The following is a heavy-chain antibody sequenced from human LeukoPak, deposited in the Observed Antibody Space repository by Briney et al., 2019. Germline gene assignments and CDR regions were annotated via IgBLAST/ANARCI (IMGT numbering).Heavy chain of an antibody. D-gene: IGHD2-8*01. Sequence: SETLSLTCAVSGYSISSGYYWGWIRQPPGKGLEWIGSIYHSGSTYYNPSLKSRVTIPVDTSKNQFSLKLSSVTAADTAVYYCSGGYCTNGVCYTGDYWGQGTLVTVSS. CDR1: GYSISSGYY. J-gene: IGHJ4*02. V-gene: IGHV4-38-2*01. CDR2: IYHSGST. CDR3: SGGYCTNGVCYTGDY.